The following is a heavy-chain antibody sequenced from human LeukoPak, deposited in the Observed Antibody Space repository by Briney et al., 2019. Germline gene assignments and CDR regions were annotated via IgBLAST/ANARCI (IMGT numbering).Heavy chain of an antibody. Sequence: GGSLRLSCEASGFTFSTFWVTWVRQVPGKGLEWVANIKQDGSERNYVDSVKGRFTISRDNAKNSLYLQMNSLRAEDTAVYYCARGASSSPWGQGTLVTVSS. J-gene: IGHJ5*02. D-gene: IGHD6-13*01. V-gene: IGHV3-7*03. CDR1: GFTFSTFW. CDR2: IKQDGSER. CDR3: ARGASSSP.